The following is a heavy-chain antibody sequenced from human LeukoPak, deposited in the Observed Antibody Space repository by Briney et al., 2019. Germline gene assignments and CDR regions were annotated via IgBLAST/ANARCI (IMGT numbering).Heavy chain of an antibody. V-gene: IGHV1-46*01. CDR1: GYTFISYY. CDR3: AKGGRDYGDSSGTD. CDR2: INPSGGST. Sequence: ASVKVSCKASGYTFISYYMHWVRQAPGQGLEWMGIINPSGGSTTYAQMCQGRVILTRDTSTRTVYMELYSLRSEDTAVYYCAKGGRDYGDSSGTDWGQGTLVTVSS. J-gene: IGHJ4*02. D-gene: IGHD4-23*01.